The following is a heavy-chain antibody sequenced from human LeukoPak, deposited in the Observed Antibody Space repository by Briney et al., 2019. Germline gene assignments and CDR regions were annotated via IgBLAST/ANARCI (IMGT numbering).Heavy chain of an antibody. CDR1: GGTVSSYA. CDR3: ARTAVATAIDY. V-gene: IGHV1-69*04. CDR2: IIPILGIA. J-gene: IGHJ4*02. Sequence: ASVKVSGKASGGTVSSYAISGVRQSPGQGREWLGRIIPILGIANYAQTFHGRVTITADKSTSTAYMALSSLRAEDTAVYYCARTAVATAIDYWGQGTLVTASS. D-gene: IGHD5-18*01.